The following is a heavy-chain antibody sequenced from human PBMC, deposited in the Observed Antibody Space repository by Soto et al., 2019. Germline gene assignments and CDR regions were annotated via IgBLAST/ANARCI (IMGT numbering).Heavy chain of an antibody. CDR3: ARGRGVVRGVILDY. CDR1: GYTFTNYG. V-gene: IGHV1-18*01. CDR2: ISAYNGNT. J-gene: IGHJ4*02. Sequence: ASVKVSCKASGYTFTNYGINWVRQAPGQGLEWMGWISAYNGNTNYAQNLQGRVTMTTDTSTNTAYMELRSLRSDDTALYYCARGRGVVRGVILDYWGLGTLVTGSS. D-gene: IGHD3-10*01.